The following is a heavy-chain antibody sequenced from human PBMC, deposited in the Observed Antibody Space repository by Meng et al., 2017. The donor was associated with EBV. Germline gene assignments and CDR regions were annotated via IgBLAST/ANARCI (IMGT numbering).Heavy chain of an antibody. V-gene: IGHV4-39*01. CDR1: GDSISSFYY. CDR3: ARPFPSIVSPRLDPFGE. CDR2: AHYSGRT. Sequence: QLHLQESGPGQVKPSETLSPTCTVSGDSISSFYYWAWLRQPPGRGLEWIGSAHYSGRTYYSPSLRSRVTVSIDTSKNQFSLRLTSVSAADTALYYCARPFPSIVSPRLDPFGEWGQGALFNVSS. D-gene: IGHD5/OR15-5a*01. J-gene: IGHJ4*02.